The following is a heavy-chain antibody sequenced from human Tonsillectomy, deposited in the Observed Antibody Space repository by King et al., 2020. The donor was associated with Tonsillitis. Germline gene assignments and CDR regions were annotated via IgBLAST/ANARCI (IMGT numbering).Heavy chain of an antibody. J-gene: IGHJ5*01. CDR1: AFSFSNAW. Sequence: VQLVESGGALAKPGGSLRLSCAASAFSFSNAWMNWVRQGPGKGLEWVGRIKSKTDGGTADYTAPVKGRFTISRDDSKNTLYLQMNSLRTEDTAVYYCTARILTTVTTFDSWGQGTLVTVSS. D-gene: IGHD4-11*01. CDR3: TARILTTVTTFDS. CDR2: IKSKTDGGTA. V-gene: IGHV3-15*07.